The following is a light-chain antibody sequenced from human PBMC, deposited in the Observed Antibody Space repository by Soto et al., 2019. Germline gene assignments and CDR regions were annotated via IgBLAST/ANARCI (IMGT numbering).Light chain of an antibody. CDR3: HQYGGSPGT. J-gene: IGKJ1*01. CDR1: QSVSSNY. CDR2: DAS. V-gene: IGKV3-20*01. Sequence: IVLTQSPGTLSLCPGERATLSCSASQSVSSNYLAWYQQRPGQAPRLLIYDASSRATGVPDRFSGSGSGTDFTLTISRLEPEDFAVYYCHQYGGSPGTLGQGTKVDIK.